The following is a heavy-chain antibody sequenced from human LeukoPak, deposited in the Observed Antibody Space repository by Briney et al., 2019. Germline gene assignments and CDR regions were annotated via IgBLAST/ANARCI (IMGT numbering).Heavy chain of an antibody. Sequence: SGTPSLTCAVSGGSISSNYWWSWVRQPPGKGLEWIGEIFHSGSINYKPSLKSRVTISIDKSKNQFSLKVTSVTAADTAVYYCARVRLGESSGYSLDYWGQGTLVTVSS. CDR3: ARVRLGESSGYSLDY. CDR1: GGSISSNYW. J-gene: IGHJ4*02. V-gene: IGHV4-4*02. D-gene: IGHD3-22*01. CDR2: IFHSGSI.